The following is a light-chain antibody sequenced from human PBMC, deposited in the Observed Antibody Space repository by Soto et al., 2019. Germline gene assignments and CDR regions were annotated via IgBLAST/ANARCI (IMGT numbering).Light chain of an antibody. CDR1: QSVSNN. J-gene: IGKJ1*01. Sequence: EIVMTQSPATLSVSRGERATLSCRASQSVSNNLAWYQKKPGQAPRLLIYGASTRATGIPARFSGSGSGTVFTLTISSLQSEDFAFYYCQQYNNWWTFGQGTRVDIK. V-gene: IGKV3-15*01. CDR3: QQYNNWWT. CDR2: GAS.